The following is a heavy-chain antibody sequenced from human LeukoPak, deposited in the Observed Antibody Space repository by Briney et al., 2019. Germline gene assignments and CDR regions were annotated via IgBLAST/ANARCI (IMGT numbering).Heavy chain of an antibody. Sequence: GGSLRLSCAASGFTFSDYYMSWIRQAPGKGLEWLSYISKNGKTIYYADSVKGRFTISRDNAKKSVYLQMNSLRAEDTAVYYCATTGLLGDIPWGQGTLVTASS. V-gene: IGHV3-11*01. CDR2: ISKNGKTI. CDR1: GFTFSDYY. D-gene: IGHD2-21*01. CDR3: ATTGLLGDIP. J-gene: IGHJ5*02.